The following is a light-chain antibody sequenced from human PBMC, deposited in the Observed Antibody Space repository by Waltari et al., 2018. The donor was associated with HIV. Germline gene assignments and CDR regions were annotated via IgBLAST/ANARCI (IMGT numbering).Light chain of an antibody. Sequence: IMMTQSPLSLPVTPGEPASISCRSSQSLLHDNGDKYLDWYLQKPGQSPQLLIYLGSNRASGVPDRFSRSGWGTNFTLKISRVEAEDVGVYYCMQALQPPWTFGQGTKVEIK. CDR3: MQALQPPWT. CDR1: QSLLHDNGDKY. CDR2: LGS. V-gene: IGKV2-28*01. J-gene: IGKJ1*01.